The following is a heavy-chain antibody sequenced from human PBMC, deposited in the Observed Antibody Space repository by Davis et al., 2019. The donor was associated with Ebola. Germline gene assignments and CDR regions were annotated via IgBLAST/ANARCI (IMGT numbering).Heavy chain of an antibody. V-gene: IGHV3-48*03. CDR3: ARDYSAYYDFWSGYSGYYYYYGMDV. D-gene: IGHD3-3*01. Sequence: GESLKISCAASGFTFSSYEMNWVRQAPGKGLEWVSYISSSGSTIYYADSVKGRFTISRDNAKNSLYLQMNSLRAEDTAVYYCARDYSAYYDFWSGYSGYYYYYGMDVWGQGTTVTVSS. J-gene: IGHJ6*02. CDR1: GFTFSSYE. CDR2: ISSSGSTI.